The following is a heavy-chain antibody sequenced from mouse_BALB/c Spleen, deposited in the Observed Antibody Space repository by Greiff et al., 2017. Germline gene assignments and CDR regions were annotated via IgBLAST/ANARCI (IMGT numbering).Heavy chain of an antibody. CDR2: IDPENGNT. CDR3: ARDGSRTRGNY. J-gene: IGHJ2*01. Sequence: EVQLQQSGAELVRPGALVKLSCKASGFNIKDYYMHWVKQRPEQGLEWIGWIDPENGNTIYDPKFQGKASITADTSSNTAYLQLSSLTSEDTAVYYCARDGSRTRGNYWGQGTTLTVSS. CDR1: GFNIKDYY. V-gene: IGHV14-1*02. D-gene: IGHD1-1*01.